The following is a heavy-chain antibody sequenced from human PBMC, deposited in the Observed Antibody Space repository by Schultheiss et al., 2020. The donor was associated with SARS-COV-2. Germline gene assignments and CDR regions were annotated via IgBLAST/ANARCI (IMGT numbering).Heavy chain of an antibody. Sequence: GGSLRPSCAASGFTFSSYSMNWVRQAPGKGLEWVSAISGSGGSTYYADSVKGRFTISRDNSKNTLYLQMNSLRAEDTAVYYCARVYYDILTGYSGSAAFDYWGQGTLVTVSS. CDR3: ARVYYDILTGYSGSAAFDY. J-gene: IGHJ4*02. CDR2: ISGSGGST. D-gene: IGHD3-9*01. CDR1: GFTFSSYS. V-gene: IGHV3-23*01.